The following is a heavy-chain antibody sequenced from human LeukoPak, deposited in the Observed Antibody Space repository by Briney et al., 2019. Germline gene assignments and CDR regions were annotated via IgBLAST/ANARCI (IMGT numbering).Heavy chain of an antibody. CDR3: ARGGDMDV. CDR2: INPNSGGT. Sequence: ASVKVSCKASGYTFTDYFIHWVRQAPGQGLERMGWINPNSGGTNYAQNFQGRVTVTRDTSISTAYMELSSLRSDDTAVYHCARGGDMDVWGKGTTVTVSS. J-gene: IGHJ6*03. V-gene: IGHV1-2*02. CDR1: GYTFTDYF. D-gene: IGHD3-10*01.